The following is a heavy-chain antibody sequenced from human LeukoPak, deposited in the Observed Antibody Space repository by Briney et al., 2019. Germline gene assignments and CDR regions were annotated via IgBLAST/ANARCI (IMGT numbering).Heavy chain of an antibody. Sequence: GGSLRLSCAASGFTFSASAMHWVRQAFGKGLEWVGRVRSKANNYATEYAASVKGRFTISRDDSKNTAYLQMNSLKTEDTAVYYCTRRIAGVPISMGDYWGQGTLVTVSS. CDR2: VRSKANNYAT. V-gene: IGHV3-73*01. CDR3: TRRIAGVPISMGDY. D-gene: IGHD6-13*01. J-gene: IGHJ4*02. CDR1: GFTFSASA.